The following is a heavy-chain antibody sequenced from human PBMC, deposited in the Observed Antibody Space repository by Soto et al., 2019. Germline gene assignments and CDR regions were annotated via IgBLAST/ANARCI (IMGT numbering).Heavy chain of an antibody. CDR3: GAVAGEDFHFDY. CDR2: ISSDGTKK. Sequence: QVQLVESGGGVVQPGRSLRLSCAASGFTFSSYGMHWVRQAPGKGLEWVTVISSDGTKKYYADSVKGRFTISRDNSKNTLYLTMNGLRAEDPAVYYCGAVAGEDFHFDYWGKGTLVTVSS. J-gene: IGHJ4*02. CDR1: GFTFSSYG. V-gene: IGHV3-30*03. D-gene: IGHD6-19*01.